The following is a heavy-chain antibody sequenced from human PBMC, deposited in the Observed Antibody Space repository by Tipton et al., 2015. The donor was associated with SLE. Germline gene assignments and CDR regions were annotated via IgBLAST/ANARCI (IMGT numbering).Heavy chain of an antibody. J-gene: IGHJ4*02. CDR2: ISYDGSNK. CDR1: GFTFSSYA. Sequence: SLRLSCAASGFTFSSYAMHWVRQAPGKGLEWVAVISYDGSNKYYADSVKGRFTISRDNSKNTLYLQMNSLRAEDTAVYYCARDPGRITIFGVGWSDYWGQVTLVTVSS. D-gene: IGHD3-3*01. V-gene: IGHV3-30*04. CDR3: ARDPGRITIFGVGWSDY.